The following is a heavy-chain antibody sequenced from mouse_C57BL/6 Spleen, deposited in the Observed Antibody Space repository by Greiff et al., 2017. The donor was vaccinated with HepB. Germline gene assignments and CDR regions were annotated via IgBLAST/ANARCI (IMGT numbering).Heavy chain of an antibody. Sequence: EVQLQQSGPELVKPGASVKMSCKASGYTFTDYNMHWVKQSHGKSLEWIGSINPNNGGTSYNQKFKGEATVTVNKSSSTAYMELRSLTSEDSAVYYCATYYDYDEDAMDYWGEGTSVTVSS. CDR2: INPNNGGT. V-gene: IGHV1-22*01. D-gene: IGHD2-4*01. CDR1: GYTFTDYN. CDR3: ATYYDYDEDAMDY. J-gene: IGHJ4*01.